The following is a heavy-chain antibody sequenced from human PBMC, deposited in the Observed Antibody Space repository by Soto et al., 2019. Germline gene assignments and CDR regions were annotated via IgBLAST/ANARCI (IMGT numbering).Heavy chain of an antibody. CDR1: GGTFSGYV. CDR3: AVRHLEWFSAYESVGHYFYFYAMDV. D-gene: IGHD5-12*01. Sequence: GASVKVSCKASGGTFSGYVISWVRQAPGQGLEWMGGIIPTFGVVNYAQKFQGRVTINADESSSTAYMEVSSLRSEDTAVHYCAVRHLEWFSAYESVGHYFYFYAMDVWGQGTTVTVSS. CDR2: IIPTFGVV. V-gene: IGHV1-69*13. J-gene: IGHJ6*02.